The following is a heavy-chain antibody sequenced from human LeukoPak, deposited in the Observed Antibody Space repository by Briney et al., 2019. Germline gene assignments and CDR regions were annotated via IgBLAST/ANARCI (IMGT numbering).Heavy chain of an antibody. CDR3: ASGPYPAAGTDHQFDY. D-gene: IGHD6-13*01. Sequence: PSETLSLTCTVSGASISSYYWSWIRQPPGKGLEWIGYIYYSGSTHYNPSLKSRVTISVDTSKNQFSLRLSSMTAANTAVYYCASGPYPAAGTDHQFDYWGKGTLVTVSS. CDR2: IYYSGST. V-gene: IGHV4-59*01. J-gene: IGHJ4*02. CDR1: GASISSYY.